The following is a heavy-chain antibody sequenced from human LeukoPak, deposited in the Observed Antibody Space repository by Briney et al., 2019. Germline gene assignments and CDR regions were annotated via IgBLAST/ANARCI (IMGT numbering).Heavy chain of an antibody. Sequence: GGALRLSCAASGFTVTNNDMNWARQAPGKGLEWVSVITSGGSTYFADSVKGRFTVSRDNSKNTLSLQMNSLRVEDTAVYYCARDLISGPATHDSWGQRDLGSASS. CDR2: ITSGGST. D-gene: IGHD2-15*01. CDR1: GFTVTNND. CDR3: ARDLISGPATHDS. J-gene: IGHJ4*02. V-gene: IGHV3-66*01.